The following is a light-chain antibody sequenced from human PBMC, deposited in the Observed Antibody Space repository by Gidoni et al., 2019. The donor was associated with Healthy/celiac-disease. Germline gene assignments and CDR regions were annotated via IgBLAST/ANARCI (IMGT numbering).Light chain of an antibody. CDR3: QQYGSSPLT. V-gene: IGKV3-20*01. Sequence: EIVLTKSTGTLSLSPGERATLSCRASQSVSSSYLAWYQQKPGQAPRLLIYGASSIATGIPDRFSRSVSGTDFTLTISRLVPEDFAVYYCQQYGSSPLTFGGGTKVEIK. J-gene: IGKJ4*01. CDR2: GAS. CDR1: QSVSSSY.